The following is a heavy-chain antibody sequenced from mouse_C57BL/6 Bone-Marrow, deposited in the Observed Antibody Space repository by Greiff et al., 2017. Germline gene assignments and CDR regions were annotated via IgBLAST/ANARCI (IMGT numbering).Heavy chain of an antibody. CDR3: TVITTVVATNFDY. CDR1: GFNIKDDY. CDR2: LDPENGDT. V-gene: IGHV14-4*01. J-gene: IGHJ2*01. D-gene: IGHD1-1*01. Sequence: EVQRVESGAELVRPGASVKLSCTASGFNIKDDYMNWVKQRPEQGLEWIGWLDPENGDTEYASKFQGKATITADTSSNTAYLQLSSLTSEDTAGYYCTVITTVVATNFDYWGQGTTLTVSS.